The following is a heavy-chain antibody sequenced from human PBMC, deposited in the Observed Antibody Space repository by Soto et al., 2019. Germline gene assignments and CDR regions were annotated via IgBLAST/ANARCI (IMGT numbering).Heavy chain of an antibody. CDR1: GFIFSNYW. V-gene: IGHV3-74*01. D-gene: IGHD2-15*01. J-gene: IGHJ4*02. CDR2: IDHDGPT. CDR3: VRGSHGDY. Sequence: EVQLVESGGGLVQPGGSLRLSCAGSGFIFSNYWMHWVRQAPGKGLEWVSRIDHDGPTDYADSVRGRFTVSRDNGESTLYLQMNSLRPEDTAVYYCVRGSHGDYWGQGTLVTVSS.